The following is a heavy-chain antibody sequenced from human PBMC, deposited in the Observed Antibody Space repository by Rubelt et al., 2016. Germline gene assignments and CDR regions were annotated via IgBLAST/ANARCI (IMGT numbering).Heavy chain of an antibody. V-gene: IGHV4-61*01. CDR1: GGSVSSGSYY. CDR2: IYYSGST. J-gene: IGHJ2*01. CDR3: ARATEYWYFDL. Sequence: QVQLQQWGAGLLKPSETLSLTCAVSGGSVSSGSYYWSWIRQPPGKGLEWIGYIYYSGSTNYNPSLKSRVTISVDTSKNQFSLKLSSVTAADTAVYYCARATEYWYFDLWGRGTLVTVSS. D-gene: IGHD4-17*01.